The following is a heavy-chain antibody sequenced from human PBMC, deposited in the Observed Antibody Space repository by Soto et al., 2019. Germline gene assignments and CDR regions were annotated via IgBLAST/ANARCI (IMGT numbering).Heavy chain of an antibody. CDR3: VRDRSGSYLEGFDY. CDR1: GFTFSSFW. J-gene: IGHJ4*02. D-gene: IGHD1-26*01. V-gene: IGHV3-7*01. Sequence: VQLVESGGGLVQLGGSRRLSCAASGFTFSSFWMTWVRQAPGKGLEWVANIKHEGSEKYYVESVKGRFTISRDNARNSLFLEMKSLRSEDTAVYSCVRDRSGSYLEGFDYWGQGTLVTVSS. CDR2: IKHEGSEK.